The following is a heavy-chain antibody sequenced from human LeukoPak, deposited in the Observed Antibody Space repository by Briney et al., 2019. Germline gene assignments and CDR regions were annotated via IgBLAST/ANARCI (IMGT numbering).Heavy chain of an antibody. V-gene: IGHV4-59*01. CDR1: GGSISNYY. D-gene: IGHD1-26*01. CDR2: IYYSGST. J-gene: IGHJ1*01. Sequence: SETLSLTCTVSGGSISNYYWSWIRQPPGKGLEWIGYIYYSGSTYYNPSLRSRVTISVDTSKNQFSLNLNSVTAADTAVYYCARALSGTYGLFQHWGQGTLLTVSS. CDR3: ARALSGTYGLFQH.